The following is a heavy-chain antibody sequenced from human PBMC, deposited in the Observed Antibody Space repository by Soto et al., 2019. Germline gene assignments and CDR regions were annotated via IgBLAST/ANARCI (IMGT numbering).Heavy chain of an antibody. CDR1: GFTFNNAW. J-gene: IGHJ4*01. CDR3: TTAGFTSGRSEH. V-gene: IGHV3-15*07. CDR2: IKTKTDGGTT. D-gene: IGHD2-8*01. Sequence: EAQLVESGGGLVKPGGSLRLSCAASGFTFNNAWMNWVRQAPGKGLEWVGLIKTKTDGGTTDYAAPVKGRFTISRDDSKDTLYLQMNSLEIEDTAVYYCTTAGFTSGRSEHWGQGTLVTVSS.